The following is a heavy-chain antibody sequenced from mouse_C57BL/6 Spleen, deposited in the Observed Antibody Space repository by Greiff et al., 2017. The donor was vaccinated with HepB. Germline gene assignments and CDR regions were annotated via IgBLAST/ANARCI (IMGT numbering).Heavy chain of an antibody. CDR2: ISYSGST. J-gene: IGHJ2*01. Sequence: EVKLEESGPGLVKPSQSLSLTCTVTGYSITSGYGWNWIRQFPGNKLEWMGYISYSGSTNYNPSLKSRISNTRDTSKNQFFRQLNSVTTEDTATYYSARTARIKYWGQGTTLTVSS. CDR1: GYSITSGYG. CDR3: ARTARIKY. V-gene: IGHV3-2*02. D-gene: IGHD1-2*01.